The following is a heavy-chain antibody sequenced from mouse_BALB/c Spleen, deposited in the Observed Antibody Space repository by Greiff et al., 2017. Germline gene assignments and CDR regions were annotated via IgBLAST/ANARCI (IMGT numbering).Heavy chain of an antibody. D-gene: IGHD1-2*01. V-gene: IGHV1S137*01. Sequence: VQLQESGAELVRPGVSVKISCKGSGYTFTDYAMHWVKQSHAKSLEWIGVISTYYGDASYNQKFKGKATMTVDKSSSTAYMELARLTSEDSAIYYCAGGLRLRGYAMDYWGQGTSVTVSS. CDR3: AGGLRLRGYAMDY. J-gene: IGHJ4*01. CDR2: ISTYYGDA. CDR1: GYTFTDYA.